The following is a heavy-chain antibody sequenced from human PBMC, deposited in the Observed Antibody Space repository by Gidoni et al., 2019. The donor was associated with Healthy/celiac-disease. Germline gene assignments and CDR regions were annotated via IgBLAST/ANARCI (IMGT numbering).Heavy chain of an antibody. Sequence: QITLKESGPTLVKPTQTLTLTCTFSGFSLSTSGVGVGWIRQPPGKALEWLALIYWDDDKRYSPSLKSRLTITKDTSKNQVVLTMTNMDPVDTATYYCAHGRLYDFWSGHTLPSTYFDYWGQGTLVTVSS. CDR1: GFSLSTSGVG. CDR2: IYWDDDK. CDR3: AHGRLYDFWSGHTLPSTYFDY. V-gene: IGHV2-5*02. D-gene: IGHD3-3*01. J-gene: IGHJ4*02.